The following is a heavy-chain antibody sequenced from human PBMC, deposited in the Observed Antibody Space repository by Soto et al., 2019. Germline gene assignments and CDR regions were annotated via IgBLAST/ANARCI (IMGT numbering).Heavy chain of an antibody. V-gene: IGHV1-2*02. CDR1: GYTFTGDY. J-gene: IGHJ4*02. CDR2: INPNSGGT. CDR3: ARDPIGGGTPYYCDY. Sequence: SLKVSCKASGYTFTGDYMHWVRQAPGQGLEWMGWINPNSGGTDYAQKFQGRVTMTRDTSISTAYMELSSLTSDDTAVYYCARDPIGGGTPYYCDYWGQGTLVTVSS. D-gene: IGHD3-10*01.